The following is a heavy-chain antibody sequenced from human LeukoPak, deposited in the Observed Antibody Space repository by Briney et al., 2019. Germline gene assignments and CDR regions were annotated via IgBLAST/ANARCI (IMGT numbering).Heavy chain of an antibody. Sequence: PSETLSLTCTVSGGSISTYYWSWIRQPPGRGLEWSGYMYNSGSTNYNPSLKSRVTISIYTSKNQVSLRLSSVTAADTAVYYCARQGSGGRSFDVWGQGTMVTVSS. CDR2: MYNSGST. V-gene: IGHV4-59*08. J-gene: IGHJ3*01. CDR1: GGSISTYY. CDR3: ARQGSGGRSFDV. D-gene: IGHD1-26*01.